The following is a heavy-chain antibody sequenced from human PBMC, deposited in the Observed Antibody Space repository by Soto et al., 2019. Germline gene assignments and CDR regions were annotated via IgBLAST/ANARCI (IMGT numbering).Heavy chain of an antibody. CDR3: ARRYCSRADCCSDS. D-gene: IGHD2-2*01. CDR1: GYTFFSFW. V-gene: IGHV5-10-1*01. J-gene: IGHJ4*02. CDR2: IDPGDSSA. Sequence: GGSLEISCHGSGYTFFSFWIVWVRQVPGKGLEWVGRIDPGDSSATYSPTFQGHVTISADRSTRSAYLQWRSLRASDTAIYFCARRYCSRADCCSDSWGQGSLVTVSS.